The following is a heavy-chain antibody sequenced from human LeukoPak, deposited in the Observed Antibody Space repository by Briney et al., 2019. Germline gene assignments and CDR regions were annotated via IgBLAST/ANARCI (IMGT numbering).Heavy chain of an antibody. CDR2: IIPIFGTA. D-gene: IGHD3-22*01. CDR3: ARSWYYYDSSGYYYRFGY. J-gene: IGHJ4*02. Sequence: GASVKVSCKASGYTFTSYAISWVRQAPGQGLEWMGGIIPIFGTANYAQKFQGRVTITADKSTSTAYMELSSLRSEDMAVYYCARSWYYYDSSGYYYRFGYWGQGTLVTVSS. CDR1: GYTFTSYA. V-gene: IGHV1-69*06.